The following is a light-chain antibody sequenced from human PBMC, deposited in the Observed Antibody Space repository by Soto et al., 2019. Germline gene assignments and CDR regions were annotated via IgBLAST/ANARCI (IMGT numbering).Light chain of an antibody. CDR1: QSIISY. CDR2: AAS. CDR3: QQSYNTPFT. V-gene: IGKV1-39*01. J-gene: IGKJ3*01. Sequence: DIQMTQSPSSLSVSVGDRVTITCRASQSIISYLNWYQQTPGKAPKLLIYAASSLQSGVPSRFSGSGSGTDFTLTISSLQPEDFATYYCQQSYNTPFTFGPGTRVDIK.